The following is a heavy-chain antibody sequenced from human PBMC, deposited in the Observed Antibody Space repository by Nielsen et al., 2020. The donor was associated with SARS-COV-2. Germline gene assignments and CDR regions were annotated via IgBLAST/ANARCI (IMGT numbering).Heavy chain of an antibody. D-gene: IGHD6-19*01. Sequence: ASVKVSCKASGYTFTSYDINWVRQATGQGLEWMGWMNPNSGNTGYAQKFQGRVTMTRNTSISTAYMELSSLRAEDTAVYYCARDSIAVADDPYYYGMDVWGQGTTVTVSS. CDR1: GYTFTSYD. CDR3: ARDSIAVADDPYYYGMDV. CDR2: MNPNSGNT. V-gene: IGHV1-8*01. J-gene: IGHJ6*02.